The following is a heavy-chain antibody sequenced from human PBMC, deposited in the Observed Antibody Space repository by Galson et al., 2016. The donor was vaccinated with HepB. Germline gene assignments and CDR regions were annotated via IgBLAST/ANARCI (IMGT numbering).Heavy chain of an antibody. J-gene: IGHJ3*02. Sequence: SETLSLTCTVSGGSVSSGSYYWSWIRQPPGKGLEWIGYIYYSGSTKNNPSLKSRVTISVDTSKNQFSLKLSSVTAADTAVYYCARVGRGTDAFDIWGLGTLVTVSS. CDR1: GGSVSSGSYY. D-gene: IGHD1-1*01. V-gene: IGHV4-61*01. CDR3: ARVGRGTDAFDI. CDR2: IYYSGST.